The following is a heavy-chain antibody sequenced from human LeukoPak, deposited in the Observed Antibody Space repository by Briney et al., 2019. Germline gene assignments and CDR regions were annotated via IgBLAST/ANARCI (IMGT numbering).Heavy chain of an antibody. D-gene: IGHD4-17*01. CDR3: ARYDGDYAGYFQH. Sequence: ASVKVSCKASGYTFTGYYMHWVRQAPGQGLEWMGWINPNSGGTNYVQKFQGRVTMTRDTSISTAYMELTRLRSDDTAVYYCARYDGDYAGYFQHWGQGTLVTVSS. V-gene: IGHV1-2*02. J-gene: IGHJ1*01. CDR1: GYTFTGYY. CDR2: INPNSGGT.